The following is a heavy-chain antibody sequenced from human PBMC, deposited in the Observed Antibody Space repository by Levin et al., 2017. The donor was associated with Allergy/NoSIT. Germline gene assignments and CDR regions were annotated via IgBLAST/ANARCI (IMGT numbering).Heavy chain of an antibody. V-gene: IGHV3-21*01. D-gene: IGHD3-16*02. CDR1: GFTFSSYS. CDR2: ISSSSSYI. Sequence: ETLSLTCAASGFTFSSYSMNWVRQAPGKGLEWVSSISSSSSYIYYADSVKGRFTISRDNAKNSLYLQMNSLRAEDTAVYYCARGGGPYDYIWGSYPRVDAFDSWGQGTMVTVSS. J-gene: IGHJ3*02. CDR3: ARGGGPYDYIWGSYPRVDAFDS.